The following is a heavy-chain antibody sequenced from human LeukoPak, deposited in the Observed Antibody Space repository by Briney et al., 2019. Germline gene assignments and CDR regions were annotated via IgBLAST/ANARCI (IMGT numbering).Heavy chain of an antibody. D-gene: IGHD3-3*01. V-gene: IGHV1-2*02. J-gene: IGHJ4*02. CDR1: GYTFAGYY. CDR3: AKGLEWLNPYYFDS. CDR2: IIPNSGGT. Sequence: ASVKVSCRPSGYTFAGYYMHWVRQAPGQGLEWMGWIIPNSGGTKYAEKFQGRITMTRDTSSSTAYMELSRLTSDDTAVYYCAKGLEWLNPYYFDSWGQGTLVTVSS.